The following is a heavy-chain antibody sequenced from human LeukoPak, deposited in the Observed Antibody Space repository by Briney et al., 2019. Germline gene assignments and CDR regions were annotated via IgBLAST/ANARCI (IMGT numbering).Heavy chain of an antibody. Sequence: GASVKVSCKASGYTFTSYYMHWVRQAPGQGLEWMGIINPSGGSTSYAQKFQGRVTMTRDMSTSTVYMELSSLRSEDTAVYYCASYMAHDAFDIWGQGTMVTVSS. J-gene: IGHJ3*02. CDR1: GYTFTSYY. V-gene: IGHV1-46*01. CDR2: INPSGGST. D-gene: IGHD5-24*01. CDR3: ASYMAHDAFDI.